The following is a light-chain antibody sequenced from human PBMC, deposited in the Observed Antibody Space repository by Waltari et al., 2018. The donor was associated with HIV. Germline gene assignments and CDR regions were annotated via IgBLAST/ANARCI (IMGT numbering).Light chain of an antibody. CDR3: QQYYLTPLT. CDR2: WTS. CDR1: QSVLSSSKNKNC. J-gene: IGKJ4*01. V-gene: IGKV4-1*01. Sequence: DIVMTQSPDSLAVSLGEGATINCKSSQSVLSSSKNKNCSAWYQQKPGQPPKLLIYWTSSRESGFPARFSGSGAGTDFTPTISSLQAEDVAVYYCQQYYLTPLTFGGGTKVVIK.